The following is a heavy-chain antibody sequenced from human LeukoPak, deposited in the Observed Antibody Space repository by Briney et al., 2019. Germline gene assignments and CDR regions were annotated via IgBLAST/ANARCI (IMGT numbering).Heavy chain of an antibody. V-gene: IGHV4-34*01. J-gene: IGHJ5*02. CDR3: ARKGRSDSSGYPT. CDR1: GGSFSGYY. D-gene: IGHD6-25*01. CDR2: INHSGST. Sequence: SETLSLTCAVYGGSFSGYYWSWIRQPPGKGLEWIGEINHSGSTNYNPSLKSRVTISLDTSKNQFSLNLNSVTAADTAVYYCARKGRSDSSGYPTWGQGTPVTVSS.